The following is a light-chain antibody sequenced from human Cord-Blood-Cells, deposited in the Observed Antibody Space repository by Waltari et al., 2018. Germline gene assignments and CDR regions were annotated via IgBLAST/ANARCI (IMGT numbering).Light chain of an antibody. CDR2: DVS. J-gene: IGLJ2*01. Sequence: QSALTPPASVSGSPGQSIPISCTGTSSDVGGYNYVPWYQQHPGKAPKLMIYDVSNRPSGVSNRFSGSKSGNTASLTISGLQAEDEADYYCSSYTSSSTLEVFGGGTKLTVL. CDR3: SSYTSSSTLEV. V-gene: IGLV2-14*01. CDR1: SSDVGGYNY.